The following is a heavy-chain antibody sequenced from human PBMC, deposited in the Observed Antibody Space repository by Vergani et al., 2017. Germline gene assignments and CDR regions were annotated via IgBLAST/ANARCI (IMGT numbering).Heavy chain of an antibody. Sequence: EVQLLESGGGLVQPGGSLRLSCAASGFTFSNCAMSWVRQAPGKGLEWVSGISGSSGSTSYADSVKGRFTISRDNSKNTLYLQMNSLRAEDTAVYYCASTRLVDTAMVTFGYWGQGTLVTVSS. J-gene: IGHJ4*02. V-gene: IGHV3-23*01. CDR2: ISGSSGST. CDR3: ASTRLVDTAMVTFGY. D-gene: IGHD5-18*01. CDR1: GFTFSNCA.